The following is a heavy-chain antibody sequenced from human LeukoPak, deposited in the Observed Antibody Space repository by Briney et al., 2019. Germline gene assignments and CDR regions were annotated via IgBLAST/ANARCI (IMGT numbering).Heavy chain of an antibody. CDR3: ARGDYDILTAFSG. CDR1: GXTFGSYA. J-gene: IGHJ4*02. Sequence: PGGSLRLSCAASGXTFGSYAMSWVRQAPGKGLEWVSAISGSGGSTYNADSVKGRFTISRDTSKNTLYLQMNNLRAEDTALYYCARGDYDILTAFSGWGQGTLVTVSS. D-gene: IGHD3-9*01. CDR2: ISGSGGST. V-gene: IGHV3-23*01.